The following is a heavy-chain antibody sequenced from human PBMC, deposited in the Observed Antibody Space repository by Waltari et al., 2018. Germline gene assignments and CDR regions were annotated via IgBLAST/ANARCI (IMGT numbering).Heavy chain of an antibody. CDR1: GGSISSYY. Sequence: QVQLQESGPGLVKPSETLSLTCTVSGGSISSYYWSWIRQPPGKGLEWIGYIYYSGSTNYNPSLKSRVTISVDTSKNQFSLKLSSVTAADTAVYYCARVGRPGSYYYYGMDVWGQGTTVTVSS. CDR2: IYYSGST. D-gene: IGHD3-10*01. J-gene: IGHJ6*02. CDR3: ARVGRPGSYYYYGMDV. V-gene: IGHV4-59*01.